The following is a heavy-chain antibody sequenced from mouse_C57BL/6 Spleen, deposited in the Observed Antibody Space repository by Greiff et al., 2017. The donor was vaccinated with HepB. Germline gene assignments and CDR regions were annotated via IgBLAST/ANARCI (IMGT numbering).Heavy chain of an antibody. D-gene: IGHD4-1*01. CDR1: GFTFSSYA. J-gene: IGHJ3*01. V-gene: IGHV5-4*01. CDR2: ISDGGSYT. Sequence: EVQGVESGGGLVKPGGSLKLSCAASGFTFSSYAMSWVRQTPEKRLEWVATISDGGSYTYYPDNVKGRFTISRDNAKNNLYLQMSHLKSEDTAMYYCARRGGLTGTPWFAYWGQGTLVTVSA. CDR3: ARRGGLTGTPWFAY.